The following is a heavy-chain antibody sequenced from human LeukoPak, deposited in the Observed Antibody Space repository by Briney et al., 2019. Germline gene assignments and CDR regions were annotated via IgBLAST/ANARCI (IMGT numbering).Heavy chain of an antibody. V-gene: IGHV3-23*01. Sequence: RAGGSLRLSCVASGFTFSRYDMSWVRQAPGKGLEWVSAISTNGGSSHYADSVKGRFTISRDNSKNTLYLQMNSLRAEDTALYYCAKPFMVGATGYYYYYMDVWGEGTTVTVSS. J-gene: IGHJ6*03. CDR2: ISTNGGSS. CDR3: AKPFMVGATGYYYYYMDV. D-gene: IGHD1-26*01. CDR1: GFTFSRYD.